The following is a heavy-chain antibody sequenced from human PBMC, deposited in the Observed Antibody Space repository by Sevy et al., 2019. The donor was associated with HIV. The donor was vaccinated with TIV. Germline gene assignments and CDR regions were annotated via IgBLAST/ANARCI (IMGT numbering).Heavy chain of an antibody. V-gene: IGHV1-2*02. CDR2: FNPDSGYT. J-gene: IGHJ4*02. CDR1: GYTFTDYY. Sequence: ASVKVSCKAFGYTFTDYYIHWVRQAPGQGPEWMGWFNPDSGYTNYAQKFLGRVTMTRDTSISTAYMDLSRLGSDDTDVYYCAREAVGASSTHFDYWGQGTLVTVSS. D-gene: IGHD1-26*01. CDR3: AREAVGASSTHFDY.